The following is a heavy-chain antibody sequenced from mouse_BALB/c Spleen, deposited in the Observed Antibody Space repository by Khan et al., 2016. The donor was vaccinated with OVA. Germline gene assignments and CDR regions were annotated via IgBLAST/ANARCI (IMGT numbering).Heavy chain of an antibody. D-gene: IGHD1-1*01. CDR1: GYSITSGYA. CDR3: ARKNYCDYAMDY. J-gene: IGHJ4*01. V-gene: IGHV3-2*02. Sequence: EVQLQESGPGLVKPSQSLSLTRTVTGYSITSGYAWNWIRQFPGNKLEWMGYISYSGSTSYYPSLRSRISITRDTFKNQFLLQLNSVTTEDAATYYCARKNYCDYAMDYWGQGTSVTVSS. CDR2: ISYSGST.